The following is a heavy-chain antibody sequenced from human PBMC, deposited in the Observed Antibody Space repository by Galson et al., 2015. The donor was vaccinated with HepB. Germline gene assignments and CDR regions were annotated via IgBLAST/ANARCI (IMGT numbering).Heavy chain of an antibody. V-gene: IGHV3-23*01. CDR2: VDGSVGST. Sequence: SLRLSCAASGFTFSNFAMSWVRQAPGKGLEWVSSVDGSVGSTYYADSVKGRFTISRDDSKNTLYLQMNSLRAEDTALYYCARDSRYCSTADCRGDAFDIWGQGTMVIVSS. CDR1: GFTFSNFA. D-gene: IGHD2-2*01. J-gene: IGHJ3*02. CDR3: ARDSRYCSTADCRGDAFDI.